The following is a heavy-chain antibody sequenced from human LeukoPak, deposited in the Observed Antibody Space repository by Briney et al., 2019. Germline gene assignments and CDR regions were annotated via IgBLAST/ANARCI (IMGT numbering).Heavy chain of an antibody. CDR1: LGTFIIYA. V-gene: IGHV1-69*06. CDR2: TIPIFGTT. Sequence: SVKVSCMASLGTFIIYAISGVRQAPEQGLEWVGGTIPIFGTTNYAQKLQGRVTITADKSTSTAYMELSSLRSEDTAVYYCARGRWYYYGSGSYTPVKNYYYGMDVWGKGTTVTVSS. J-gene: IGHJ6*04. D-gene: IGHD3-10*01. CDR3: ARGRWYYYGSGSYTPVKNYYYGMDV.